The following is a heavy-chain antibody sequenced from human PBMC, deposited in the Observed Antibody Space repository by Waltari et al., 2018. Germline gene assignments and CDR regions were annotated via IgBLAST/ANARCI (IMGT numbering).Heavy chain of an antibody. J-gene: IGHJ4*02. Sequence: EVDLVQSGAEVKKPGATVNISCKASGYTFMDYFMHWVQQAPGKGLEWRGRIDPEDGETVYSEKFQGRVTITADTSTDTAYMELSSLTSGDTAVYYCAPLPGGSGQTFDYWGQGTLVTVSS. CDR1: GYTFMDYF. CDR2: IDPEDGET. D-gene: IGHD3-10*01. V-gene: IGHV1-69-2*01. CDR3: APLPGGSGQTFDY.